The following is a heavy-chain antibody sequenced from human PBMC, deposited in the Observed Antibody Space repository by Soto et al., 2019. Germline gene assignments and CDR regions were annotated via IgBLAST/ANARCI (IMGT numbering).Heavy chain of an antibody. V-gene: IGHV3-66*01. Sequence: GGSLRLSCAASGFTFSSYAMSWVRQAPGEGLEWVSAINSGGNTYYADSVKGRFPISRDNSKNTVYLQTNSVGAQDTAVYYCAKDTPYFDYWGQGTLVTVS. J-gene: IGHJ4*02. CDR2: INSGGNT. CDR3: AKDTPYFDY. CDR1: GFTFSSYA.